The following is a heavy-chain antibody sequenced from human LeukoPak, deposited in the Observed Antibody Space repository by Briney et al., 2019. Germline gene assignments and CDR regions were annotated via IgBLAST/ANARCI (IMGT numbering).Heavy chain of an antibody. CDR1: GDSPSNAKYY. J-gene: IGHJ4*02. CDR3: ARLGWWDS. D-gene: IGHD2-15*01. Sequence: PSETLSLTCTVSGDSPSNAKYYWGWIRQPPGEGLEWIGSIYYSGSTYYNPSLNSRVTISVDTSKNQFSLKLSSVTAADTAVYYCARLGWWDSWGQGTLVTVSS. CDR2: IYYSGST. V-gene: IGHV4-39*01.